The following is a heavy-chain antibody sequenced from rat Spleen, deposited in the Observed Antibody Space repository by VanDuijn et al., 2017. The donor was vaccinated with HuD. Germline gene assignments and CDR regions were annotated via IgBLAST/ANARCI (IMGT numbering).Heavy chain of an antibody. D-gene: IGHD1-1*01. V-gene: IGHV5-27*01. J-gene: IGHJ2*01. Sequence: EVQLVESGGGLVQPGRSLKLSCAAPGFTYSNYVMAWVSRAPTKGLEWVAYSSTGGGNTYYRDSVKGRFTVSRNNAESTLYLQMNDLRSEDTANYYCTRDDYYSAVFDYWGQGVMVSVSS. CDR3: TRDDYYSAVFDY. CDR2: SSTGGGNT. CDR1: GFTYSNYV.